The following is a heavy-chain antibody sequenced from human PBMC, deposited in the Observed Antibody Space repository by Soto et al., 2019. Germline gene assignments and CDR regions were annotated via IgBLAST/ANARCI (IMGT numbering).Heavy chain of an antibody. Sequence: QVQLVQSGAEVKKPGASVKVSCKASGYTFTGYYMHWVRQAPGQGLEWMGWINPNSGGTNYAQKFQGWVTMTRDTSISTAYMELSRLRSDDTVVYYCAILPGIYSGYETSDYWGQGTLVTVSS. CDR1: GYTFTGYY. J-gene: IGHJ4*02. CDR2: INPNSGGT. CDR3: AILPGIYSGYETSDY. V-gene: IGHV1-2*04. D-gene: IGHD5-12*01.